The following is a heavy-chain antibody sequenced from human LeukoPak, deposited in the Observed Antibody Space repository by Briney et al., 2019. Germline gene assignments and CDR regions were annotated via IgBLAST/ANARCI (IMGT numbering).Heavy chain of an antibody. CDR1: GGSISSSSYY. CDR2: IYYSGST. V-gene: IGHV4-39*07. CDR3: ARGGGWNYYFDY. J-gene: IGHJ4*02. D-gene: IGHD6-19*01. Sequence: SETLSLTCTVSGGSISSSSYYWGWIRQPPGKGLEWIGSIYYSGSTYYNPSLKSRVTISVDTSKNQFSLKLSSVTAADTAVYYCARGGGWNYYFDYWGQGTLVTVSS.